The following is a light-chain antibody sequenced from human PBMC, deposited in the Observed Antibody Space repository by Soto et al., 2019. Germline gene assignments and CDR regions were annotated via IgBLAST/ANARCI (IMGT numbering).Light chain of an antibody. V-gene: IGKV1-12*01. CDR2: DAS. CDR3: QQGSSFPWT. J-gene: IGKJ1*01. Sequence: DIPMTQSPSSVSASVGDRVTITCRASQRIGKWLAWYQQKPGKAHKVLIYDASSLQTGVSSRFSGSGSGTDFTLTISSLQPEDIATYFCQQGSSFPWTFGQVTRVEIK. CDR1: QRIGKW.